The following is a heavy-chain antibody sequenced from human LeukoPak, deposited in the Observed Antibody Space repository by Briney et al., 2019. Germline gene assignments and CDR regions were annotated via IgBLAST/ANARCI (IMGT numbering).Heavy chain of an antibody. CDR2: VSGSNGNT. CDR1: GYTFTRYG. D-gene: IGHD3-3*01. J-gene: IGHJ4*02. CDR3: ARGHGIFHY. Sequence: ASVKVSCKAFGYTFTRYGVSWVRQAPGQGLEWIGWVSGSNGNTNYAQRLQGRVTMTTDSSTSTAYMELRSLRSDDTAVYYCARGHGIFHYWGQGTLVTVSS. V-gene: IGHV1-18*01.